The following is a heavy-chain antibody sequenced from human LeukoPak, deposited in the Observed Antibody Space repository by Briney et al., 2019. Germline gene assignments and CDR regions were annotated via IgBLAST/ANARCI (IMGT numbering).Heavy chain of an antibody. CDR1: GGTFSSYG. CDR2: IIPIFGTA. J-gene: IGHJ4*02. V-gene: IGHV1-69*13. D-gene: IGHD5-12*01. Sequence: APVKVSCKTSGGTFSSYGISWVRQAPGQGLEWMGRIIPIFGTANYAQNFQGRVTIIADESTSTAYMELSSLRSEDTAVYYCAREARKYSGYHWVIDYWGQGTLVTVSS. CDR3: AREARKYSGYHWVIDY.